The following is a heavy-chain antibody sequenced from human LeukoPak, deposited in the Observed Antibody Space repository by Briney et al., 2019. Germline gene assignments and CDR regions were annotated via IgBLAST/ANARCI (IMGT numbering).Heavy chain of an antibody. CDR3: AKVGAVADTQGMGYFDY. Sequence: SETLSLTCTVSGGSISSYYWSWIRQPPGKGLKWIGYVYSTGSTNYNPSLSSRVSISIDTSKNQFSLKLTSVTAADTAVYYCAKVGAVADTQGMGYFDYWGQGTLVTVSS. D-gene: IGHD6-19*01. CDR2: VYSTGST. V-gene: IGHV4-59*01. J-gene: IGHJ4*02. CDR1: GGSISSYY.